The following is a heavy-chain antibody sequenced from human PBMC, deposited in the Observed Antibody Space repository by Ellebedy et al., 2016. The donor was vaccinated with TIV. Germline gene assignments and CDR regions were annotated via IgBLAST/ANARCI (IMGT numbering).Heavy chain of an antibody. CDR1: GDSVSSNSAT. J-gene: IGHJ4*02. CDR3: ARDDLAAGTPLDY. D-gene: IGHD6-25*01. CDR2: TYYRYKWYN. Sequence: MPSETLSLTCAISGDSVSSNSATWNWIRQSPSRDLEWLVRTYYRYKWYNHYAISVKNRISINPDTSKNQFSLLLHSVTPEDTAVYYCARDDLAAGTPLDYWGQGTLVTVSS. V-gene: IGHV6-1*01.